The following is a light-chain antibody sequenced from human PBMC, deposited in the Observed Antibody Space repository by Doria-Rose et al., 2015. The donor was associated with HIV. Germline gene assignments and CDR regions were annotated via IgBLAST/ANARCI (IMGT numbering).Light chain of an antibody. CDR3: QQYYSYPPT. CDR2: AAS. V-gene: IGKV1-8*01. J-gene: IGKJ1*01. Sequence: IRMTQSPSSLSASTGDRVTITCRASQDISNYLAWYQQKPGKAPKLLIYAASTLQSGVPSRFSGSGSGTDFTLTISYLQSEDFATYYCQQYYSYPPTFGQGTEVEVK. CDR1: QDISNY.